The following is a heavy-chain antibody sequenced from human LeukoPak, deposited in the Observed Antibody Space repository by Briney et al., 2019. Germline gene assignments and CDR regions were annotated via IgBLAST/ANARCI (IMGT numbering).Heavy chain of an antibody. Sequence: GGSLRLSCEASGFSFSTSWMSWVRQAPGNGLEWVANIKEDGTEKYYVDSVKGRFTISTDDAKHSLYLQMSNLRAEDTAVYYCARASKFWSDPDAFDIWGQGTMVTVSS. D-gene: IGHD2-2*01. CDR2: IKEDGTEK. V-gene: IGHV3-7*01. CDR3: ARASKFWSDPDAFDI. CDR1: GFSFSTSW. J-gene: IGHJ3*02.